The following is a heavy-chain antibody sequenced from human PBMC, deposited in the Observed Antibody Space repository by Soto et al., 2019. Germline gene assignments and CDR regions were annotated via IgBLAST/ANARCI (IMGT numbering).Heavy chain of an antibody. D-gene: IGHD3-22*01. CDR2: IIPIFGTA. V-gene: IGHV1-69*13. J-gene: IGHJ3*02. Sequence: SVKVSCKASGDTFSRNTISWVRQAPGQGLEWMGGIIPIFGTANYAQKFQGRVTITADESTSTAYMELSSLRSEDTAVYYCARAITMIVVVTPGDAFDIWGQGTMVTVSS. CDR3: ARAITMIVVVTPGDAFDI. CDR1: GDTFSRNT.